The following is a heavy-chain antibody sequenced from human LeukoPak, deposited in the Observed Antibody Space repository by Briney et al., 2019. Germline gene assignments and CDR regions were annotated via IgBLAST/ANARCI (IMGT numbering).Heavy chain of an antibody. D-gene: IGHD6-13*01. V-gene: IGHV4-38-2*02. Sequence: SETLSLTCTVSGYSISSGYYWGWIRQPPGKGLEWIGRIYTSGSTNYNPSLKSRVTMSVDTSKNQFSLKLSSVTAADTAVYYCAKGDPFRAGWFDPWGQGILVTVSS. J-gene: IGHJ5*02. CDR1: GYSISSGYY. CDR3: AKGDPFRAGWFDP. CDR2: IYTSGST.